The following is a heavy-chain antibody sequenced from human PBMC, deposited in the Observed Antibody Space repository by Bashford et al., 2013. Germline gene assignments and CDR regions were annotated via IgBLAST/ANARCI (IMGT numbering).Heavy chain of an antibody. V-gene: IGHV4-31*03. Sequence: LSLTCTVSGWLHQQWWLLLELDPPAPREGPGVDWVHLLQWGAPTTTRPFKSRVTISVDTSKNQFSLKLSSVTAADTAVYYCAREGEMATAPFDYWGQGTPGHRLL. D-gene: IGHD5-24*01. J-gene: IGHJ4*02. CDR2: LLQWGAP. CDR1: GWLHQQWWLL. CDR3: AREGEMATAPFDY.